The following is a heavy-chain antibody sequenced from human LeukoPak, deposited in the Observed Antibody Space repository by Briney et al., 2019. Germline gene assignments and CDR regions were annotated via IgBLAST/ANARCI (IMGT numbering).Heavy chain of an antibody. J-gene: IGHJ4*02. CDR1: GFTFADYA. V-gene: IGHV3-23*01. CDR2: ISGSGGSA. CDR3: ARAEGY. Sequence: PGGSLRLSCAASGFTFADYAMTWVRQAPGKGLEWVSAISGSGGSAYYADSVKGRFTISRDNAKNSLYLQMNSLRAEDTAVYYCARAEGYWGQGTVVTVSS.